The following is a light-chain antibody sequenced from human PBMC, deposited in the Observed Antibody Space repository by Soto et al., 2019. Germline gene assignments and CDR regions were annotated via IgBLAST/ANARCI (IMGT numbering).Light chain of an antibody. J-gene: IGKJ4*01. V-gene: IGKV3-11*01. CDR2: DAS. CDR3: QQRVNWLT. Sequence: EIVLTQSPATLSLSPGERATLSCRASQSVSSWLAWYQQKPGQAPRLLIYDASNRATGIPARFSGSGSGTDFTLTISSLEPEDFAVYYWQQRVNWLTFGGGTKVEIK. CDR1: QSVSSW.